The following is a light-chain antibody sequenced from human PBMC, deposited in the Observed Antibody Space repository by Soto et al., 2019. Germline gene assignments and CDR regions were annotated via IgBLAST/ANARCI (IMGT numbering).Light chain of an antibody. CDR1: SSDVGSYNL. V-gene: IGLV2-23*01. CDR2: EGS. CDR3: CSYAGSSTYI. J-gene: IGLJ1*01. Sequence: QSALTQPASVSGSPGQSITISCTGTSSDVGSYNLVSWYHQHPGQAPKLMIYEGSKRPSGVSNRFSGSKSGNTASLTISGLQAEDEADYYCCSYAGSSTYIFGTGTKVTVL.